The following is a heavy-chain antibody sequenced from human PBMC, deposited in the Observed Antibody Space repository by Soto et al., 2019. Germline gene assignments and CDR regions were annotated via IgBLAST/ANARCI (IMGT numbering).Heavy chain of an antibody. CDR3: AKDLFSGKVASDAFDI. J-gene: IGHJ3*02. CDR1: GFTFDDYA. D-gene: IGHD3-10*02. Sequence: GGSLRLSCAASGFTFDDYAMHWVRQAPGKGLEWVSGISWNSGSIGYADSVKGRFTISRDNAKNSLYLQMNSLRAEDTALYYCAKDLFSGKVASDAFDIWGQGTMVTVSS. V-gene: IGHV3-9*01. CDR2: ISWNSGSI.